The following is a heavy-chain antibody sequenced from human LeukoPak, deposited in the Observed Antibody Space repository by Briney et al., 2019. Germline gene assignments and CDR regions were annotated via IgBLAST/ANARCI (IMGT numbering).Heavy chain of an antibody. CDR1: GYSFPTYW. Sequence: GESLKISCKGSGYSFPTYWIAWVRQMPGKGMGWMGMIYSDETNISYAPSFKGQVTISTDKSISTAYLQWSSLKASDTAMYYCARPPSRGYSSSFEYWGQGTLVTVSS. V-gene: IGHV5-51*01. J-gene: IGHJ4*02. CDR3: ARPPSRGYSSSFEY. CDR2: IYSDETNI. D-gene: IGHD2-2*03.